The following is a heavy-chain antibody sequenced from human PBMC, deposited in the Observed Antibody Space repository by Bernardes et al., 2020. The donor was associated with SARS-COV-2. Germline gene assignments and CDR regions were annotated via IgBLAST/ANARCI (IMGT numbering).Heavy chain of an antibody. V-gene: IGHV1-18*04. CDR2: ISAYNGNT. CDR3: ARDRPQYCSGGSCYDTGYYYYYGMDV. D-gene: IGHD2-15*01. Sequence: ASVKVSCKASGYTFTGYYMHWVRQAPGQGLEWMGWISAYNGNTNYAQKLQGRVTMTTDTSTSTAYMELRSLRSDDTAVYYCARDRPQYCSGGSCYDTGYYYYYGMDVWGQGTTVTVSS. J-gene: IGHJ6*02. CDR1: GYTFTGYY.